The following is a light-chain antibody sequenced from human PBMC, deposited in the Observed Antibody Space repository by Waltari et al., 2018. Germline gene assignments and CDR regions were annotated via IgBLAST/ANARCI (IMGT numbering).Light chain of an antibody. V-gene: IGLV2-14*01. Sequence: QSALTQPASVSGSPGQSITISCTGTSSDVGGYNRVSWYQQHPGRAPKFMILEVSNRPSGVSALFSGSKSGNTASLTISGLQAEDEADYYCSSFSSSSIRYVFGIGTKVTVL. J-gene: IGLJ1*01. CDR2: EVS. CDR3: SSFSSSSIRYV. CDR1: SSDVGGYNR.